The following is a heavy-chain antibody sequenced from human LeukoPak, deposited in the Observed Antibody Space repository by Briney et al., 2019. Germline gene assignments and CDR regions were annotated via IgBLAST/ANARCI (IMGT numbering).Heavy chain of an antibody. J-gene: IGHJ4*02. CDR2: ISSSTTYI. CDR1: GFTFSTYS. CDR3: ARDLARYGGNPYYFDY. Sequence: KPGGSLRLSCAASGFTFSTYSMNWVRQASGKGLEWVSSISSSTTYIHYADSLKGRFTISRDNAKNSLYLQMNSLRAEDTAVYYCARDLARYGGNPYYFDYWGQGTLVTVSS. V-gene: IGHV3-21*01. D-gene: IGHD4-23*01.